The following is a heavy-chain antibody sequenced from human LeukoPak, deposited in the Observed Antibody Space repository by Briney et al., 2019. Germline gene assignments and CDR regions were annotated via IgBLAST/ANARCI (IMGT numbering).Heavy chain of an antibody. D-gene: IGHD5-12*01. CDR1: GGTFSSYA. CDR3: ASAWLGDTYYFDY. V-gene: IGHV1-69*04. CDR2: IIPILGIA. Sequence: SVKVSCKASGGTFSSYAISWVRQAPGQGLEWMGRIIPILGIANYAQKFQGRVTITADKSTSTAYTELSSLRSEDTAVYYCASAWLGDTYYFDYWGQGTLVTVSS. J-gene: IGHJ4*02.